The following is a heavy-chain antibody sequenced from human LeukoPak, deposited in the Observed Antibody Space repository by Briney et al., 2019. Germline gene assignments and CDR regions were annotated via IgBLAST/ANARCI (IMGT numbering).Heavy chain of an antibody. Sequence: ASVKVSCKASGGTFSSYAISWVRQAPGQGLEWMGGIIPIFGTANYAQKFQGRVTITADKSTSTAYMELSSLRSEDTAVYYCAGVAGDGGSYSYWGQGTLVTVSS. CDR2: IIPIFGTA. CDR3: AGVAGDGGSYSY. J-gene: IGHJ4*02. D-gene: IGHD1-26*01. V-gene: IGHV1-69*06. CDR1: GGTFSSYA.